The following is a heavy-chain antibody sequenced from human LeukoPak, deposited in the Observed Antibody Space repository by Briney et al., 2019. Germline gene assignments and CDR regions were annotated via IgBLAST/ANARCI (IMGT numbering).Heavy chain of an antibody. CDR1: GGSISTYY. J-gene: IGHJ6*02. D-gene: IGHD4-17*01. V-gene: IGHV4-59*01. CDR3: AREDPQTTVPEGMDV. CDR2: IYYTGTT. Sequence: SETLSLTCSVSGGSISTYYWSWIRQPPGKGLEWIGYIYYTGTTNYNPSLRGRVTISVDASRNQFSLRLSSVTAADTAVYYCAREDPQTTVPEGMDVWGHGTTVIVSS.